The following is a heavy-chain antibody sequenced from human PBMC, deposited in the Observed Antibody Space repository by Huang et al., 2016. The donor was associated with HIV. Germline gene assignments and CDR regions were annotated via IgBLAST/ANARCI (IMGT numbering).Heavy chain of an antibody. V-gene: IGHV3-21*01. D-gene: IGHD2-21*01. CDR3: VRDGNQEVIQGGLFDY. CDR1: GFTFTKYN. Sequence: EVQLVESGGGLVKPGGSLSLSCAASGFTFTKYNMNWVRQAAGKGPEWVAFISIGSSHRNFADSLKGSFTSSRDNDKNSLYLQMNSLRAEDTAIYYCVRDGNQEVIQGGLFDYWGQGTLVTVSS. CDR2: ISIGSSHR. J-gene: IGHJ4*02.